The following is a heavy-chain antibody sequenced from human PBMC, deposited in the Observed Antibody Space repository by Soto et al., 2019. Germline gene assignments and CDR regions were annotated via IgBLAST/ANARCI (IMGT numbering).Heavy chain of an antibody. CDR2: MNPNSGRT. CDR3: ATWGRNGWYTGFF. J-gene: IGHJ4*02. CDR1: GYTFTDYV. V-gene: IGHV1-8*02. Sequence: QVQLVQSGAEVRKPGASVKVSCKTSGYTFTDYVINWVRQAPGQGLEWVGRMNPNSGRTDYAQKLEGRVTMTRDISISTAYMELRSLGYDDTAVYFCATWGRNGWYTGFFWGQGTLVTVSS. D-gene: IGHD6-19*01.